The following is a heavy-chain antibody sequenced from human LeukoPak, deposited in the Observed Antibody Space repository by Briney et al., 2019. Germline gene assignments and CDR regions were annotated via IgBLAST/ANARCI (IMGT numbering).Heavy chain of an antibody. CDR2: LNADASTT. J-gene: IGHJ4*02. CDR1: GFTFSSHW. V-gene: IGHV3-74*01. CDR3: ARGGSPFDY. Sequence: GGSLGLSCETSGFTFSSHWMHWVRQAPGKGLVWVSRLNADASTTNYADSVKGRFTISRDNAKNSLYLQMNSLRAEDTAVYYCARGGSPFDYWGQGTLVTVSS. D-gene: IGHD3-16*01.